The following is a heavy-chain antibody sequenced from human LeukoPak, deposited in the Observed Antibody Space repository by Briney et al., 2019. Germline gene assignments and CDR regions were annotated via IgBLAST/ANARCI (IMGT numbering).Heavy chain of an antibody. CDR3: ARRVAYRYYFDN. D-gene: IGHD2-15*01. J-gene: IGHJ4*02. CDR1: GGSVSSGSYY. V-gene: IGHV4-31*03. CDR2: IYYSGST. Sequence: PSETLFLTCTVSGGSVSSGSYYWSWIRQHPGKGLEWIGYIYYSGSTYYNPSLKSRVTVSVDTSKNQFSLNLSSVTAADTAVYYCARRVAYRYYFDNWGQGTLVAVSS.